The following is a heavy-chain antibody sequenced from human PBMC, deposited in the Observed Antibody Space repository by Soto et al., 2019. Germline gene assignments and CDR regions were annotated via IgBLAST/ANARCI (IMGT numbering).Heavy chain of an antibody. D-gene: IGHD2-15*01. V-gene: IGHV3-7*03. CDR1: GFTFSSYW. J-gene: IGHJ4*02. Sequence: EVQLVESGGGLVQPGGSLRLSCAASGFTFSSYWMSWVRQAPGKGLEWVANKKQDGSEKYYVDSVKGRFTVSRDNAKNSLSLQMDSLRAEDTAVYYCARESCSGGSCYSFDYWGQGTLVTVSS. CDR3: ARESCSGGSCYSFDY. CDR2: KKQDGSEK.